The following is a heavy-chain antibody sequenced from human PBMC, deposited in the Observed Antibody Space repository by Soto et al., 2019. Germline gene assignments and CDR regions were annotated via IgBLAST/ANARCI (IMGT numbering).Heavy chain of an antibody. CDR3: AHLNTRGDYFDY. CDR1: GFSLSTSQVG. Sequence: SGPTLVNPTQTLKLACTFSGFSLSTSQVGVSWIRQPPGKALEWLAHVYWNDAKYYSLSLKTRLTITKDTSKNKVLLTMANMDPVDTASHFCAHLNTRGDYFDYWGQGAMVTVSS. CDR2: VYWNDAK. J-gene: IGHJ4*02. D-gene: IGHD3-10*01. V-gene: IGHV2-5*01.